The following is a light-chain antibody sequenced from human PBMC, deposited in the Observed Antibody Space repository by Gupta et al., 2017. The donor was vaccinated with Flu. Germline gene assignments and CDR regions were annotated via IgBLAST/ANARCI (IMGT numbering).Light chain of an antibody. CDR1: SGIDLGTYR. CDR2: YKSDSDQ. J-gene: IGLJ1*01. V-gene: IGLV5-45*01. CDR3: MIWHNSAYV. Sequence: STGTAASPTCTFRSGIDLGTYRIYWYRQKPGSPPQYLLRYKSDSDQQQASGVPSRFSGSKDASANAGILLISGLHSEDEADYYCMIWHNSAYVFGAGTKVTVL.